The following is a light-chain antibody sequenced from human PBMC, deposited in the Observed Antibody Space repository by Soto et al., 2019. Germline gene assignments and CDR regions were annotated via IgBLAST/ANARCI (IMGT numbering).Light chain of an antibody. Sequence: QSALTQPASVSGSPGQSITISCTGTSSDFYGYNYVSWYQQLPGKAPKLLIYEVTSRPSGVSNRFSGSKSGNTASLTISGLLAEDEDDYYCSSYTSGSTLYVFGTGTKVTVL. J-gene: IGLJ1*01. V-gene: IGLV2-14*01. CDR3: SSYTSGSTLYV. CDR1: SSDFYGYNY. CDR2: EVT.